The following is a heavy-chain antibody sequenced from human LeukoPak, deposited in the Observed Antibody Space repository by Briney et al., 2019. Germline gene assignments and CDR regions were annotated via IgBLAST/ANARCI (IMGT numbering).Heavy chain of an antibody. CDR2: IYTSGST. CDR1: GGPISRYY. Sequence: SETLSLTCTVSGGPISRYYWSWIRQPAGKGLEWIGRIYTSGSTNYNPSLKSRVTMSVDTSKNQFSLKLSSVTAADTAVYYCAREPPRQNWFDPWGQGTLVTVSS. J-gene: IGHJ5*02. V-gene: IGHV4-4*07. CDR3: AREPPRQNWFDP.